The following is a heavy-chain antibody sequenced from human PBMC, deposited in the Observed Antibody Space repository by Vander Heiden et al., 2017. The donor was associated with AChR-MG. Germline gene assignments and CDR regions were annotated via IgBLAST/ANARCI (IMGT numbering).Heavy chain of an antibody. CDR3: ARGLQTRTETLYYYMDV. CDR2: INHSGST. CDR1: GGSFSGYY. V-gene: IGHV4-34*01. Sequence: QVQLQQWGAGLLKPSETLSLTCAVYGGSFSGYYWSWIRQPPGKGLEWIGEINHSGSTNYNPSLKSRVTISVDTSKNQFSLKLSSVTAADTAVYYCARGLQTRTETLYYYMDVWGKGTTVTVSS. J-gene: IGHJ6*03.